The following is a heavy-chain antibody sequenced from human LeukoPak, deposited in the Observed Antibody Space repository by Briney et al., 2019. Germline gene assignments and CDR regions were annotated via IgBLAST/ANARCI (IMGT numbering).Heavy chain of an antibody. D-gene: IGHD2/OR15-2a*01. V-gene: IGHV1-2*02. CDR1: GYTFTGYY. J-gene: IGHJ4*02. Sequence: ASVKVSCKASGYTFTGYYMHWVRQAPGQGLEWMGWINPNSGGTNYAQKFQGRVTMTRDTSISTAYMELSRLRSDDTAVYYCAGFYAGVSYYAYWGQGTLVTVSS. CDR2: INPNSGGT. CDR3: AGFYAGVSYYAY.